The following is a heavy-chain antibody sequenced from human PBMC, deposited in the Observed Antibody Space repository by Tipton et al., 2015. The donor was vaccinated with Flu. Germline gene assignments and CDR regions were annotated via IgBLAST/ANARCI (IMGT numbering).Heavy chain of an antibody. Sequence: TLSLTCTVSGGSISSYYWSWIRQPPGKGLEWIGYIYYSGSTNYNPSLKSQVTISVDTSKNQFSLKLSSVTAADTAVYYCARRGSGGRSLDYWGQGTLVTVSS. V-gene: IGHV4-59*08. CDR2: IYYSGST. D-gene: IGHD3-10*01. CDR1: GGSISSYY. CDR3: ARRGSGGRSLDY. J-gene: IGHJ4*02.